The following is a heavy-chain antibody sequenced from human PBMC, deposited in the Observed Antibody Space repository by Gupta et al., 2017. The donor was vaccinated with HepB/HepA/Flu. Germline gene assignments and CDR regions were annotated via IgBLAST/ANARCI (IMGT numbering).Heavy chain of an antibody. Sequence: GYADSVKGRFTISRDNAKNSLYLQMNSLRAEDTALYYCAREITSRKQLVRYYYYYYMDVWGKGTTVTVSS. CDR3: AREITSRKQLVRYYYYYYMDV. D-gene: IGHD6-6*01. J-gene: IGHJ6*03. V-gene: IGHV3-20*03.